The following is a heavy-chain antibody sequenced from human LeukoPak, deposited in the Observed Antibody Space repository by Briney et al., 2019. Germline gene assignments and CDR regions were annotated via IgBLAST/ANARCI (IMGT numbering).Heavy chain of an antibody. D-gene: IGHD3-10*01. V-gene: IGHV3-7*01. CDR2: IKQDGSEK. J-gene: IGHJ3*02. CDR3: ARVGNYYGSGSYYVHAFDI. Sequence: PGGSLRLSCAASGFTFNSYWMSWVRQAPGKGLEWVANIKQDGSEKYYVDSVKGRFTISRDNAKNSLYLQMNSLRAEDTAVYYCARVGNYYGSGSYYVHAFDIWGQGTMVTVSS. CDR1: GFTFNSYW.